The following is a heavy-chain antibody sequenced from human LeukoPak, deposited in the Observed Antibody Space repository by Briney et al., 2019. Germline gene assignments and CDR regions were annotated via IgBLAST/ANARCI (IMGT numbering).Heavy chain of an antibody. Sequence: SVKVSCKASGYTFTGYYMHWVRQAPGQGLEWMGGIIPIFGTANYAQKFQGRVTITADESTSTAYMELSSLRSEDTAVYYCARDLDRRPSGGLDYWGQGTLVTVSS. V-gene: IGHV1-69*13. CDR1: GYTFTGYY. J-gene: IGHJ4*02. CDR2: IIPIFGTA. CDR3: ARDLDRRPSGGLDY. D-gene: IGHD2-15*01.